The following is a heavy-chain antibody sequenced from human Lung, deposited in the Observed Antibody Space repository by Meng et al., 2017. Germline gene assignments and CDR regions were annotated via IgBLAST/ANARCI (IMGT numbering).Heavy chain of an antibody. J-gene: IGHJ4*02. D-gene: IGHD4-23*01. CDR3: ARDYGGNSGGY. CDR1: VFTFSDYS. V-gene: IGHV3-21*03. Sequence: EAQLVGSGGGLVKPGGSLTLSCAASVFTFSDYSMNWVRQAPGKGLEWVSSISSGSSYIYYADSVKGRFTISRDNAKNSLYLHMNSLRVEDTGLYYCARDYGGNSGGYWGQGTLVTVSS. CDR2: ISSGSSYI.